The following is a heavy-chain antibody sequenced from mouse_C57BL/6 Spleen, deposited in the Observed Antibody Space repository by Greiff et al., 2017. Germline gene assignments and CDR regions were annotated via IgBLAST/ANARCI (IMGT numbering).Heavy chain of an antibody. Sequence: QVQLQQPGAELVKPGASVKLSCKASGYTFTSYWMPWVKQRPGQGLEWIGEIDPSDSYTNYTQKVKGRATLTVDTSTSTAYMQLSSLTSEDSAVYYCARKPPAYWGQGTTLTVSA. V-gene: IGHV1-50*01. CDR1: GYTFTSYW. CDR2: IDPSDSYT. J-gene: IGHJ2*01. D-gene: IGHD6-1*01. CDR3: ARKPPAY.